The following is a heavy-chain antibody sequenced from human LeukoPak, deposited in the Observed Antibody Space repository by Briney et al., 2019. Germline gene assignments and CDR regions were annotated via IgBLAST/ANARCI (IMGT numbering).Heavy chain of an antibody. CDR1: GFTFSSYS. CDR3: ARVESPIVVVSDDAFDI. Sequence: GGSLRLSCAASGFTFSSYSMNWVRQAPGKGLEWVSYISSSSSTIYYADSVKGRFTISRDNAKNSLYLQMNSLRAEDTAVYYCARVESPIVVVSDDAFDIWGQGTMVTVSS. CDR2: ISSSSSTI. D-gene: IGHD3-22*01. J-gene: IGHJ3*02. V-gene: IGHV3-48*04.